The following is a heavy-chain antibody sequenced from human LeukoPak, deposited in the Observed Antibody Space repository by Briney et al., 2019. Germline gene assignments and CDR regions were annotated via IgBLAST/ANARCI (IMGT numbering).Heavy chain of an antibody. J-gene: IGHJ4*02. CDR1: GFTFSSYA. Sequence: GGSLRLSCAASGFTFSSYAMSWVRQAPGKGLEWVAAISGGGGRKYYADSVKGRFTISRDNAKNTLYLQMNSLRAEYTAVYYCAKRVTMIVVVPHPHDYWGQGTLLTVSS. CDR2: ISGGGGRK. V-gene: IGHV3-23*01. D-gene: IGHD3-22*01. CDR3: AKRVTMIVVVPHPHDY.